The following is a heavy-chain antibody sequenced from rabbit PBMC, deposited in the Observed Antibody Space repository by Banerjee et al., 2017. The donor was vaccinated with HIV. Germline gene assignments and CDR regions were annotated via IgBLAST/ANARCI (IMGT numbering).Heavy chain of an antibody. CDR2: IYAGDGST. D-gene: IGHD8-1*01. Sequence: EQLEESGGDLVKPEGSLTLTCTASGFSFSSGYDMCWVRQAPGKGLEWIACIYAGDGSTYYASWAKGRFTISKTSSTTVTLQMTSLTAADTATYFCARDTAGSIYILYFNLWGQGTLVTVS. J-gene: IGHJ4*01. V-gene: IGHV1S45*01. CDR3: ARDTAGSIYILYFNL. CDR1: GFSFSSGYD.